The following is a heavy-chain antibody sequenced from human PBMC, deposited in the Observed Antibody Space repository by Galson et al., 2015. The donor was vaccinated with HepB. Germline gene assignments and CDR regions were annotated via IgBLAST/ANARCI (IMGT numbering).Heavy chain of an antibody. CDR1: DFTFSSCE. J-gene: IGHJ3*01. D-gene: IGHD3-10*01. CDR2: IGGSGSPI. V-gene: IGHV3-48*03. Sequence: SLRLSCAASDFTFSSCEMNWVRQAPGKGLEWVSYIGGSGSPIFYADSVKGRFTISRDNAKNSLYLQMSSLRAEDTAVYYCAREGVTLVRGVTLAAADDAFDVWGQGTMVIVSS. CDR3: AREGVTLVRGVTLAAADDAFDV.